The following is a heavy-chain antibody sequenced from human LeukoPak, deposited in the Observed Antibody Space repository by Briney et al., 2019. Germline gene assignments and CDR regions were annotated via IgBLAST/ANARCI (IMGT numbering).Heavy chain of an antibody. J-gene: IGHJ4*02. CDR3: AKGSSSSWYSVEY. Sequence: GGSLRLSCAASGFTFSSYAMSWVRQPPGKGLEWVSAISGSGGSTYYADSVKGRFTISRDNSKNTLYLQMNSLRAEDTAVYYRAKGSSSSWYSVEYWGQGTLVTVSS. CDR1: GFTFSSYA. V-gene: IGHV3-23*01. D-gene: IGHD6-13*01. CDR2: ISGSGGST.